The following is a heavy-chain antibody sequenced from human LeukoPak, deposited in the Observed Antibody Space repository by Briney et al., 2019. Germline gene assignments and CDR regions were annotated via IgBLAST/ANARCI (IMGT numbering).Heavy chain of an antibody. CDR1: GFTFSSYS. J-gene: IGHJ5*02. V-gene: IGHV3-21*01. Sequence: GGSLRLSCAASGFTFSSYSMNWVRRAPGKGLEWVSSISSSSSYIYYADSVKGRFTISRDNAKNSLYLQMNSLRAEDTAVYYCARLGILTGYYSTWGQGTLVTVSS. CDR3: ARLGILTGYYST. D-gene: IGHD3-9*01. CDR2: ISSSSSYI.